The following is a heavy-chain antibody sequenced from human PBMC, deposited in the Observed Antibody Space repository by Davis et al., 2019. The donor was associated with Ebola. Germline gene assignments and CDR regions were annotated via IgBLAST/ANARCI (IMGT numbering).Heavy chain of an antibody. CDR3: ARDITIFGVVITNDAFDI. V-gene: IGHV3-21*01. J-gene: IGHJ3*02. CDR1: GFTFSSYS. CDR2: ISSSSSYI. D-gene: IGHD3-3*01. Sequence: PGGSLRLSCAASGFTFSSYSMNWVRQAPGKGLEWVSSISSSSSYIYYADSVKGRFTISRDNAKNSLYLQMNSLRAEDTAVYYCARDITIFGVVITNDAFDIWGQGTMVTVSS.